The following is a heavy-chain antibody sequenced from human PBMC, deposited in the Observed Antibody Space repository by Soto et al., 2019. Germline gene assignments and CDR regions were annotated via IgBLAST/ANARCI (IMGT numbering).Heavy chain of an antibody. CDR3: ARDSRYCGGACFGC. D-gene: IGHD2-21*02. CDR2: INPDSGGT. J-gene: IGHJ4*02. V-gene: IGHV1-2*02. Sequence: QVQLVQAEGEVKKSGASVKVSCKASGYTFTDYYMHWVRQAPGQGLEWLGRINPDSGGTEYAQKFQGRATMTRDSSINTVYMELSRLRSDDTAVYYCARDSRYCGGACFGCWCKRTLVTVSS. CDR1: GYTFTDYY.